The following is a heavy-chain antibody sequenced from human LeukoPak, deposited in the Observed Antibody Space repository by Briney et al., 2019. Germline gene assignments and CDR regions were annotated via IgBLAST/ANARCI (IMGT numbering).Heavy chain of an antibody. V-gene: IGHV3-9*03. J-gene: IGHJ4*02. CDR2: IGWNSGSR. CDR3: AKASGYSFGHFDY. CDR1: GFTFSSYG. Sequence: PGGSLRLSCAASGFTFSSYGMHWVRQAPGKGLEWVSGIGWNSGSRDYADSVKGRFTISRDNAKNSLYLQMNDLRAEDMALYYCAKASGYSFGHFDYWGQGTLVTVSS. D-gene: IGHD5-18*01.